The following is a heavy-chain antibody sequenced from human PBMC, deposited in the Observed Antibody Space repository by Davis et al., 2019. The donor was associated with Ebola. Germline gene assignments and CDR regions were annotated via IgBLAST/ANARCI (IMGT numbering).Heavy chain of an antibody. CDR1: GFTFSSYW. CDR3: ARTGVYGDPRYYYFEMDV. D-gene: IGHD3-22*01. CDR2: IKQDGSET. V-gene: IGHV3-7*01. J-gene: IGHJ6*02. Sequence: GGSLRLSCAASGFTFSSYWMSWVRQAPGKGLEWVANIKQDGSETYYVDSVKGRFTISRDNAGTSLYLQMNSLRAEDTAVYYCARTGVYGDPRYYYFEMDVWGQGTTVTVSS.